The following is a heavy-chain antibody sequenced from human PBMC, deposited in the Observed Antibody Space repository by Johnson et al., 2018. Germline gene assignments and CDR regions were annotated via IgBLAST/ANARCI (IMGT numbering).Heavy chain of an antibody. CDR2: IGTAGDT. Sequence: EVQLLETGGGLVQPGGSLRLSCAASGFTLSSYDMHWVRQATGKGLEWVSAIGTAGDTYYADSVKGRFTLSRDNSKNTLYLQMNSLRAEDTAVYTWARDQGAYEGGMNLFQHWGQGTLVTVSS. D-gene: IGHD1-26*01. V-gene: IGHV3-13*01. CDR3: ARDQGAYEGGMNLFQH. J-gene: IGHJ1*01. CDR1: GFTLSSYD.